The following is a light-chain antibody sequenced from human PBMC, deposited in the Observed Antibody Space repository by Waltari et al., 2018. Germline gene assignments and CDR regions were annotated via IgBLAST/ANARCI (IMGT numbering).Light chain of an antibody. Sequence: SALTQPASVSGSPGQSITISCTGVGRDIGTHEYVSWYQQHPGKAPKLIIYDVSHRPAGFSNRFAGSKSGSSASLTISGLQAEDEADYYCCSDTSSTSVTFGGGTKVTVL. CDR1: GRDIGTHEY. J-gene: IGLJ2*01. CDR2: DVS. V-gene: IGLV2-14*03. CDR3: CSDTSSTSVT.